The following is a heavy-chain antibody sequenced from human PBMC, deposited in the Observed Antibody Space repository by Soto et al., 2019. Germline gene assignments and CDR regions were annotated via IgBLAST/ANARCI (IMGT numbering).Heavy chain of an antibody. CDR1: GYTFTSYY. J-gene: IGHJ4*02. CDR3: ARGVHADTGHFDY. D-gene: IGHD5-18*01. V-gene: IGHV1-46*01. Sequence: QVQLVQSGAEVKKPGASVKVSCKTSGYTFTSYYMHWVRQAPGQGLEWMGIINPSGTSTSYAQKFQGRVTMTTDTSASTVYMGLSSLRSEDTAVYYCARGVHADTGHFDYWGQGTLVTVSS. CDR2: INPSGTST.